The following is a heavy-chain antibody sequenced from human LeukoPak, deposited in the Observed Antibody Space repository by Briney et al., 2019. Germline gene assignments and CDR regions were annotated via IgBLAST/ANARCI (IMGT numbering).Heavy chain of an antibody. V-gene: IGHV4-59*01. CDR1: GASITDYY. CDR3: ASTYGNSVSRWAFDY. D-gene: IGHD2/OR15-2a*01. CDR2: IYDSGTT. J-gene: IGHJ4*02. Sequence: PSETLSLTCIVSGASITDYYWSWVRQPPGKGLEWIGCIYDSGTTNYNPSLKSRVAISRDTSKKQVSLKLSSVNAADTAVYYCASTYGNSVSRWAFDYWGQGSLVTVSS.